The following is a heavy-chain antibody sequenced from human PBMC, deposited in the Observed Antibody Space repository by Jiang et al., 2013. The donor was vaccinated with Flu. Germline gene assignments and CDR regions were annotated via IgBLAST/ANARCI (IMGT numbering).Heavy chain of an antibody. V-gene: IGHV1-69*01. Sequence: GAEVKKPGSSVKVSCKASGGTFSSYAISWVRQAPGQGLEWMGGIIPIFGTANYAQKFQGRVMITADESTSTAYMELSSLRSEDTAVYYCARDLRGRFLEWTTFDYWGQGTLVTVSS. J-gene: IGHJ4*02. CDR3: ARDLRGRFLEWTTFDY. CDR2: IIPIFGTA. CDR1: GGTFSSYA. D-gene: IGHD3-3*01.